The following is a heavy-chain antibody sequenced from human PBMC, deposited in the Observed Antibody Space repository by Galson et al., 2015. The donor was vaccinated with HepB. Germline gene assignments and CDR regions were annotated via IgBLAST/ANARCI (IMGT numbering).Heavy chain of an antibody. J-gene: IGHJ6*02. Sequence: SLRLSCAASGFTFSSYSMNWVRQAPGKGLEWVSSISSSSSYIYYADSVKGRYTISRDNAKNSLYLQMNSLRAEDTAVYYCARDCSFRGYYYYYGMVVWGQGTTVNVSS. CDR2: ISSSSSYI. V-gene: IGHV3-21*01. CDR3: ARDCSFRGYYYYYGMVV. CDR1: GFTFSSYS. D-gene: IGHD3-16*01.